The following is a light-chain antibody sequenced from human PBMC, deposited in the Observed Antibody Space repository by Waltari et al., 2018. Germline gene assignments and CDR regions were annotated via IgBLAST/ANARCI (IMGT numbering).Light chain of an antibody. CDR3: QQYYSTPFS. CDR2: WAS. CDR1: QTVLYNTDNKCD. J-gene: IGKJ3*01. Sequence: IVLSQSLVLLSVSLRERAPIKCKSSQTVLYNTDNKCDLGWYQKKPGQPPKLLIYWASVRDSGVPDRFSGTGSGTDFTLTISSLQPEDVAVYYCQQYYSTPFSFGPGTKVDVK. V-gene: IGKV4-1*01.